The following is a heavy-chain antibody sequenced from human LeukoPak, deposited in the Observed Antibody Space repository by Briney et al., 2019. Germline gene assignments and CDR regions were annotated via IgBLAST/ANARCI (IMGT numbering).Heavy chain of an antibody. CDR3: ARVWCSSTSCYEGDY. CDR2: ISAYNGNT. CDR1: GYTFTSYG. J-gene: IGHJ4*02. Sequence: ASVKVSCKASGYTFTSYGISWVRQAPGQGLEWMGWISAYNGNTNYAQKLQGRVTMTTDTSTSTAYMELRSLRSDDTAVYYCARVWCSSTSCYEGDYWGQGTLVTVSS. D-gene: IGHD2-2*01. V-gene: IGHV1-18*04.